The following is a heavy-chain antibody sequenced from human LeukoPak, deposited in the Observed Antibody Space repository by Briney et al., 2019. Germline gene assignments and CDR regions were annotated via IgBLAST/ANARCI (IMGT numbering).Heavy chain of an antibody. CDR3: ARNRRGDYYYGMDV. D-gene: IGHD1-14*01. CDR1: GGSVSSGSYY. V-gene: IGHV4-61*01. Sequence: SETLSLTCTVSGGSVSSGSYYWSWIRLPPGKGLEWIGYIYYSGSTNYNPSLKSRVTISVDTSKNQFSLKLSSVTAADTAVYYCARNRRGDYYYGMDVWGKGTTVTVSS. CDR2: IYYSGST. J-gene: IGHJ6*04.